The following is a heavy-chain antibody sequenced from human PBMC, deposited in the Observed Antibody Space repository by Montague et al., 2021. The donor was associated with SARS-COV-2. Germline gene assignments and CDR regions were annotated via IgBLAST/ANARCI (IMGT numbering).Heavy chain of an antibody. D-gene: IGHD3/OR15-3a*01. CDR3: SKDRKDYRTGLTLWGFDY. CDR2: FYGGGGGA. J-gene: IGHJ2*01. Sequence: SLRLSCAATGFTFSEYAMNWVRQAPGKGLEWVSVFYGGGGGAHYADSVEGRFTISRDDSKSTLYLQMNSLRAEDTAVYYCSKDRKDYRTGLTLWGFDYWGRGTLVTVSS. V-gene: IGHV3-23*03. CDR1: GFTFSEYA.